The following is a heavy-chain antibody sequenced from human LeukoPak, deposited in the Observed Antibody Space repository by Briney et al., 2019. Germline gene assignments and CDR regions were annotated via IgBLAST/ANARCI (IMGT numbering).Heavy chain of an antibody. CDR3: AREDRARYSLDY. V-gene: IGHV4-59*01. J-gene: IGHJ4*02. Sequence: SETLSLTCTVSGGSISSYYWSWIRQPPGKGLEWIGYIYYSGSTNYNPSLKSRVTISVDTSKNQFSLKLSSVTAADTAVYYFAREDRARYSLDYWGQGTLVTVSS. CDR1: GGSISSYY. CDR2: IYYSGST. D-gene: IGHD3-9*01.